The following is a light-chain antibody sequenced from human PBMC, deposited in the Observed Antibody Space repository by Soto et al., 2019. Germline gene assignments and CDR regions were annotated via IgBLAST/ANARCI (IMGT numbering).Light chain of an antibody. CDR2: KAS. CDR3: QQYNSYSPRT. Sequence: DIQMTQSPSTLSASVGDRVTINCRASQSISSWLAWYQQKPGKAPKLLIYKASSLESGVPSRFSGSGSGTEFTLTISSLQPDDFATYYCQQYNSYSPRTFGQGTKVDIK. V-gene: IGKV1-5*03. CDR1: QSISSW. J-gene: IGKJ1*01.